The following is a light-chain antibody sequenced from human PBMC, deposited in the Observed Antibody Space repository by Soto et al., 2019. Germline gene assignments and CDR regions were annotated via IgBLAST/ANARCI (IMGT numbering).Light chain of an antibody. Sequence: EIVMTQSPAPLSVSPGGGATLSCRARQSISRQLAWYQQKPGQAPRLLIYAASTRATGVPARFSGSGSGTEFTLTISSLQSEDLAVYYCQHYNDWRWTFGQGTKVEIK. V-gene: IGKV3-15*01. CDR2: AAS. J-gene: IGKJ1*01. CDR3: QHYNDWRWT. CDR1: QSISRQ.